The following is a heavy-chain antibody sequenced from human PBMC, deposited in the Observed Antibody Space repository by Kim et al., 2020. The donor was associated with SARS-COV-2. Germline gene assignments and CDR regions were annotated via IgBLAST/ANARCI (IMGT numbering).Heavy chain of an antibody. CDR1: GFIFSAHW. CDR3: VRVYYGSGRSLES. Sequence: GGSLRLSCAASGFIFSAHWMHWVRQAPGKGLVWVSRIVSDGRSSTYADSVKGRFTISRDNGKNMLYLQMNSLRAEDTAVYYCVRVYYGSGRSLESWGQGTLVTVSS. V-gene: IGHV3-74*03. D-gene: IGHD3-10*01. J-gene: IGHJ4*02. CDR2: IVSDGRSS.